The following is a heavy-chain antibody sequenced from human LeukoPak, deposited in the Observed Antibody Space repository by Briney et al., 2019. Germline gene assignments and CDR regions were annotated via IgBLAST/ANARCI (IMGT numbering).Heavy chain of an antibody. J-gene: IGHJ4*02. CDR1: GDSVSNKNTA. Sequence: SQTLSLTCAISGDSVSNKNTAWNWIRQSPSRGLEWLGRTYYRSKWHNTYAASVKSRITINPDTSKNQFSLQLNSVTPEDTAVYYCARYKGEHGFIDYWGQGTLVTVSS. V-gene: IGHV6-1*01. D-gene: IGHD5-24*01. CDR3: ARYKGEHGFIDY. CDR2: TYYRSKWHN.